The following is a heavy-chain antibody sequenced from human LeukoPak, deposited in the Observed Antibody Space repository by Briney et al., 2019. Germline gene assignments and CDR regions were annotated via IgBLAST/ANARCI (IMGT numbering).Heavy chain of an antibody. J-gene: IGHJ4*02. CDR1: GGSISDYY. Sequence: SETLSLTCSVSGGSISDYYWSWLRQPPGKGLEWIGYIYYSGIVNYNPSLKTRVTISVDTSKNQFSLKLISVTAADTAVYFCARETPERYRGSYFDYWGQGILVTVSS. V-gene: IGHV4-59*12. D-gene: IGHD1-26*01. CDR2: IYYSGIV. CDR3: ARETPERYRGSYFDY.